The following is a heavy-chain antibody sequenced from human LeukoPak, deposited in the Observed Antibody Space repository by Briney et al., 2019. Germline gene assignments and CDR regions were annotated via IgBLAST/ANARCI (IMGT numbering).Heavy chain of an antibody. V-gene: IGHV3-23*01. CDR2: ISDSGGYT. Sequence: GGSLRLSCAASGFTFSSYSMSWVRQAPGKGLEWVSVISDSGGYTYYADSVKGRFTISRDNSKNTLYLQMNSLRAEDTAVYYCAKWREGLTGYYIVDYWGQGTLVTVSS. D-gene: IGHD3-9*01. J-gene: IGHJ4*02. CDR1: GFTFSSYS. CDR3: AKWREGLTGYYIVDY.